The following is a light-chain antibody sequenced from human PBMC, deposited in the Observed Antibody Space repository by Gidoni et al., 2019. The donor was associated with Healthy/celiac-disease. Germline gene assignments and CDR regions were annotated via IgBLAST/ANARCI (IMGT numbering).Light chain of an antibody. J-gene: IGKJ1*01. CDR2: AAS. CDR1: QGISSY. Sequence: AIRMTQSPSSFSASTGDRVTITCRARQGISSYLAWYQQKPGQAPKLLIYAASTLQRGVPARFSGSGSGTDFTLTISCLQSEDLAIYYCQQYYSYPWTFGQGTKVEIK. V-gene: IGKV1-8*01. CDR3: QQYYSYPWT.